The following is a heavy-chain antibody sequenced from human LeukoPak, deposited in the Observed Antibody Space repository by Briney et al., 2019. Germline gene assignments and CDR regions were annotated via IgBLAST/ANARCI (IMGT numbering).Heavy chain of an antibody. Sequence: GGSLRLSCAASGFTFDDYGMSWVRQAPGKGLEWVSGINWNGGSTGYADSVKGRFTISRDNAKNSLYPQMNSLRAEDTALYYCARGRLYYYDSSGYLLMDYFDYWGQGTLVTVSS. J-gene: IGHJ4*02. CDR3: ARGRLYYYDSSGYLLMDYFDY. D-gene: IGHD3-22*01. V-gene: IGHV3-20*04. CDR2: INWNGGST. CDR1: GFTFDDYG.